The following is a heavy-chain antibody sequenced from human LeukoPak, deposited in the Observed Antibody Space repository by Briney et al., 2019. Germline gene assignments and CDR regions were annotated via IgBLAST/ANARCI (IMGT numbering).Heavy chain of an antibody. J-gene: IGHJ4*02. CDR2: ISGSGGST. CDR3: AKASGVGATSYNNY. CDR1: GFTFSSYG. Sequence: GGSLRLSCAASGFTFSSYGMSWVRQAPGKGLEWVSAISGSGGSTYYADSVKGRFTISRDNSKNTLYLQMNSLRAEDTAVYYCAKASGVGATSYNNYWGQGTLVTVSS. V-gene: IGHV3-23*01. D-gene: IGHD1-26*01.